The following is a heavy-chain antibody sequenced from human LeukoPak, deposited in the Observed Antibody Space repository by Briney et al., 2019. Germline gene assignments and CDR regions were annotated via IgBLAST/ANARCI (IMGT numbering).Heavy chain of an antibody. CDR1: GFTFSSHG. CDR2: ISYDGSNK. Sequence: QPGGSLRLSCAASGFTFSSHGMHWVRQAPGKGLEWVAVISYDGSNKYYADSVKGRFTISRDNSKNTLYLQMNSLRAEDTAVYYCAKVRSSRLPDYWGQGTLVTVSS. D-gene: IGHD6-6*01. CDR3: AKVRSSRLPDY. J-gene: IGHJ4*02. V-gene: IGHV3-30*18.